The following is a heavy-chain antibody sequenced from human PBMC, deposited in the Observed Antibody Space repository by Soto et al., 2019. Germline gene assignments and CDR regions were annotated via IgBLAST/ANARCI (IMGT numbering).Heavy chain of an antibody. Sequence: ASVKVSCKASGYTFTSYAMHWVRQAPGQRLEWMGWINAGNGNTKYSQKFQGRVTITRDTSASTAYMELSSLRSEDTAVYYCARDYRVVGRFLEWFHGPAYWGQGTLVTVSS. CDR1: GYTFTSYA. CDR3: ARDYRVVGRFLEWFHGPAY. J-gene: IGHJ4*02. D-gene: IGHD3-3*01. V-gene: IGHV1-3*01. CDR2: INAGNGNT.